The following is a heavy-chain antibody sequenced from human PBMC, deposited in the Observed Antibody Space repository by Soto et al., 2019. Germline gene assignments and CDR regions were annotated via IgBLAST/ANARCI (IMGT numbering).Heavy chain of an antibody. CDR1: GGSISGSY. J-gene: IGHJ4*02. CDR2: VYYTGST. V-gene: IGHV4-59*01. D-gene: IGHD6-19*01. CDR3: ARSVAVPGAHIDY. Sequence: PSETLSLTCSVSGGSISGSYWSWIRQSPGKGLEWLGYVYYTGSTNYIPSLRSRVSISVDTSKNEFSLRLSSVTAADTAVYFCARSVAVPGAHIDYWGQGTQVTGS.